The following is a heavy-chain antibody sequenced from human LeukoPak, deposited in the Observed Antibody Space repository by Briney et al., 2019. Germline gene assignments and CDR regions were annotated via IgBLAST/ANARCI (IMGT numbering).Heavy chain of an antibody. V-gene: IGHV3-21*01. J-gene: IGHJ4*02. D-gene: IGHD5-12*01. CDR3: ARSSGYDSPLYY. Sequence: GGSLRLSCAASGFTFSSYSMNWVRQAPGKGLEWVSSISSSSSYIYYADSVKGRFTISRDNAKNSLYLQMNSLRAENTAVYYCARSSGYDSPLYYWGQGTLVTVSS. CDR2: ISSSSSYI. CDR1: GFTFSSYS.